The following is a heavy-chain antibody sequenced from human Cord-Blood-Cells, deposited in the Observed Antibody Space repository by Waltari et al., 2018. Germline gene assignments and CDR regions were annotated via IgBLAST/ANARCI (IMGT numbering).Heavy chain of an antibody. CDR2: IYHSGST. V-gene: IGHV4-38-2*01. CDR3: ASELYCSSTSCYDAFDI. D-gene: IGHD2-2*01. CDR1: GYSISSGYY. J-gene: IGHJ3*02. Sequence: QVQLQESGPGLVKPSETLSLTCAVSGYSISSGYYWGWIRQPPGKGLEWIGCIYHSGSTYYNPSLKSRVTISVDTSKNQFSLKLSSVTAADTAVYYCASELYCSSTSCYDAFDIWGQGTMVTVSS.